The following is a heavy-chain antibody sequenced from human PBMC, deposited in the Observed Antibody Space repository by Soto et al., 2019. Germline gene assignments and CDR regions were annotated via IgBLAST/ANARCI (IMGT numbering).Heavy chain of an antibody. CDR3: AKFPWGSQLLSWFDP. CDR1: GFTFSSYA. V-gene: IGHV3-23*01. D-gene: IGHD2-2*01. Sequence: VGSLRLSCAASGFTFSSYAMSWVRQAPGKGLEWVSAISGSGGSTYYADSVKGRFTISRDNSKNTLYLQMNSLRAEDTAVYCCAKFPWGSQLLSWFDPWGQGTLVIVSS. CDR2: ISGSGGST. J-gene: IGHJ5*02.